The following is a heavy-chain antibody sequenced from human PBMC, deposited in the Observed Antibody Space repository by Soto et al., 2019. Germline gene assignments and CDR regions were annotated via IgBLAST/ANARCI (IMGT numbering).Heavy chain of an antibody. D-gene: IGHD1-26*01. CDR2: IGGGGTDT. Sequence: ESGGGLVQPGGSLTLSCAASRFTFSDFAMSWVRQAPGKGLEWVSSIGGGGTDTYYADSVKGRFTISRDNSKNTLYLQLDSLRDEDTAVYYCAKDAVPYNGKWDWFDFWGQGTLVTVSS. J-gene: IGHJ5*01. CDR3: AKDAVPYNGKWDWFDF. V-gene: IGHV3-23*01. CDR1: RFTFSDFA.